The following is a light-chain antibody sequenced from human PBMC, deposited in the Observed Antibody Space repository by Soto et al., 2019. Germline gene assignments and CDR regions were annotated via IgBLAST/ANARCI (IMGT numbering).Light chain of an antibody. J-gene: IGLJ3*02. Sequence: QSVLTQPPSASGTPGQRGTISCSGSSSNIGSNSVYWYQQLPGTAPKLLIYSNNQRPSGVPDRFSGSKSGTSASLAISGLRSEDEADYYCAAWDDSLSGWVFGGGTKLTVL. CDR3: AAWDDSLSGWV. CDR1: SSNIGSNS. CDR2: SNN. V-gene: IGLV1-47*02.